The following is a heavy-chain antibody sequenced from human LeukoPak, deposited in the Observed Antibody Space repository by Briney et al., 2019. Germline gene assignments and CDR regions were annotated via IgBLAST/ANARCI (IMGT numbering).Heavy chain of an antibody. D-gene: IGHD1-26*01. V-gene: IGHV3-30*04. Sequence: GGSLRLSCAASGFTFSSYAIHWVRQAPGKGLEWVAVISYDGSNKYYADSVKGRFTISRDNSKNTLYLQMNSLRAEDTAVFYCAKGGARLHSYYFDYWGQGTLVTVSS. CDR2: ISYDGSNK. J-gene: IGHJ4*02. CDR1: GFTFSSYA. CDR3: AKGGARLHSYYFDY.